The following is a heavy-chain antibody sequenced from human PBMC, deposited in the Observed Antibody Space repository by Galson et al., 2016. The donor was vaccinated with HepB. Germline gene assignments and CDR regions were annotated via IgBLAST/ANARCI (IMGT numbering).Heavy chain of an antibody. Sequence: LSLTCTVSGDSISGHYWSWIRQPPGKGLEWLGYIYYSGSTNYNPSLKSRVTISIDTSENQFSLKLSSVTAADTAVYYCARAQHRIPESYDFWSGYNYVMDVWGQGTTVIVSS. D-gene: IGHD3-3*01. CDR2: IYYSGST. CDR3: ARAQHRIPESYDFWSGYNYVMDV. CDR1: GDSISGHY. V-gene: IGHV4-59*11. J-gene: IGHJ6*02.